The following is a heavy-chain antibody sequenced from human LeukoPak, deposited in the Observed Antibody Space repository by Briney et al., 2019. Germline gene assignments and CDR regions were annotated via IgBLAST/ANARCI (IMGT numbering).Heavy chain of an antibody. CDR1: GFTFSIYA. Sequence: GGSLRLSCAASGFTFSIYAMSWVRQAPGKGLEWVSSISGSGISTYYADSVKGRFTISRDNSKNTLYLQMNSLRAEDTAAYYCAKSAGGYYESSGSYSNYWGQGTLVTVSS. CDR3: AKSAGGYYESSGSYSNY. D-gene: IGHD3-22*01. CDR2: ISGSGIST. J-gene: IGHJ4*02. V-gene: IGHV3-23*01.